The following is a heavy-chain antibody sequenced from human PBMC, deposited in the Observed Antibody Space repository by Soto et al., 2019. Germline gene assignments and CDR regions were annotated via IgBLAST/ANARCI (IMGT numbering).Heavy chain of an antibody. CDR1: GGTFSSYA. D-gene: IGHD1-1*01. J-gene: IGHJ6*02. Sequence: GASVKVSCKASGGTFSSYAISWVRQAPGQGLEWMGGIIPIFGTANYAQKFQGRVTITADESTSTAYMELSSLRAEDTATYYCCGTIGGPFLSYGMDVWGHGTTVTVSS. CDR2: IIPIFGTA. CDR3: CGTIGGPFLSYGMDV. V-gene: IGHV1-69*13.